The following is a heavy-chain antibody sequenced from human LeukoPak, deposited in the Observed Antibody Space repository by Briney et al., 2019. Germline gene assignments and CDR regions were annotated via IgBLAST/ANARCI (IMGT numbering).Heavy chain of an antibody. D-gene: IGHD4-23*01. CDR2: IYSGGST. J-gene: IGHJ3*02. V-gene: IGHV3-66*02. CDR3: ARNRYYGGTDDAFDI. Sequence: GGSLRLSCAASGFTVSSNYMSWVRQAPGKGLERVSVIYSGGSTYYADSVKGRFTISRDNSKNTLYLQMNSLRAEDTAVYYCARNRYYGGTDDAFDIWGQGTMVTVSS. CDR1: GFTVSSNY.